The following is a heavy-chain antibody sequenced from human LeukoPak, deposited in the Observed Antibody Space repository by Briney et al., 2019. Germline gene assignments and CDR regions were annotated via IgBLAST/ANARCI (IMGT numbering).Heavy chain of an antibody. D-gene: IGHD6-13*01. V-gene: IGHV3-21*01. J-gene: IGHJ4*02. CDR2: ISSSSSYI. Sequence: PGGSLRLSCAASGFTFSSYSMNWVRQAPGKGLEWVSSISSSSSYIYYADSVKGRFTISRDNAKNSLYLRMNSLRAEDTAVYYCAREGGSSSWYFDYWGQGTLVTVSS. CDR3: AREGGSSSWYFDY. CDR1: GFTFSSYS.